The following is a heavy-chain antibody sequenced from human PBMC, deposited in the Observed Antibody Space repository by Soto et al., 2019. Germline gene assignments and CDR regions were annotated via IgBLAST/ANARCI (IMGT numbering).Heavy chain of an antibody. J-gene: IGHJ4*02. D-gene: IGHD7-27*01. Sequence: QLLESGGGLVQPGGSLRLSCATSGFTFSSDAMSWVRQAPGKGLQWVSSIKQSGGNTYYADSVRGRFTISRDNSKNTLYLQMNSLRAEDTAIYYCAKITGEVGYWGQGTLVTVSS. V-gene: IGHV3-23*01. CDR3: AKITGEVGY. CDR1: GFTFSSDA. CDR2: IKQSGGNT.